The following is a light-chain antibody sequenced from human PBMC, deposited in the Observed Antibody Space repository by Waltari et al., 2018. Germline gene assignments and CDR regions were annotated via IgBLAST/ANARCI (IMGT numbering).Light chain of an antibody. Sequence: QSALTQPASVSGSPGQSITISCTGTSSDVGAYNYVSLYQQHPGKAPTLMIYDVSNRPSGVSKRFSGSKSGNTASLTISGLQAEDEADYYCSSSTSSNTLAFGGGTKLTVL. V-gene: IGLV2-14*03. CDR3: SSSTSSNTLA. CDR1: SSDVGAYNY. CDR2: DVS. J-gene: IGLJ2*01.